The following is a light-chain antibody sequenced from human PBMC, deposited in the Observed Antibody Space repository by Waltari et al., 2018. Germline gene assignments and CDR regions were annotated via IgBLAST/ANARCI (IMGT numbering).Light chain of an antibody. Sequence: EVVLKQSPGTMSLSPGDRAPLSCRASQRVSSNFLAWFQQKPGQAPRLLMYGASSRASGIPDRFSGSGSETDFTLTISRLESEDGAVYYCQQYGTSPQTFGQGTKVEI. V-gene: IGKV3-20*01. CDR3: QQYGTSPQT. CDR1: QRVSSNF. J-gene: IGKJ1*01. CDR2: GAS.